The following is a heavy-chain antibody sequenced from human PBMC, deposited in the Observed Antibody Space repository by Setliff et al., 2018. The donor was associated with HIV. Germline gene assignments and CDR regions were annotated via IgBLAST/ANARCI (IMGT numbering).Heavy chain of an antibody. J-gene: IGHJ6*02. CDR2: INHSGST. CDR1: GGSISSSSYY. Sequence: PSETLSLTCTVSGGSISSSSYYWSWIRQPPGKGLEWIGEINHSGSTNYNPSLKSRVTISVDTSKNQFSLKLSSVTAAGTAVYYCAGGYIQLWSNIYYYGMDVWGQGTTVTVSS. D-gene: IGHD5-18*01. V-gene: IGHV4-39*07. CDR3: AGGYIQLWSNIYYYGMDV.